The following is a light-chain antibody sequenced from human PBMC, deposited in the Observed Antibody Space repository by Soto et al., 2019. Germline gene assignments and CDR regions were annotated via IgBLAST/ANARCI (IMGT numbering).Light chain of an antibody. Sequence: EIVLTQSPGTLSLSPGERATLSCRASQSVSSSYLAWYQQKPGQAPRLLIYGASSRATGIPDRFSGSGSGTGFTLTISRLEPEDFAVYYCPQYGSSPWTFCQGTKVEIK. V-gene: IGKV3-20*01. CDR2: GAS. CDR3: PQYGSSPWT. CDR1: QSVSSSY. J-gene: IGKJ1*01.